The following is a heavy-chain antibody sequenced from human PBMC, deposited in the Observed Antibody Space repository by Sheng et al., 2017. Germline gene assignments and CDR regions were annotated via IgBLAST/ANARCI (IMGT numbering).Heavy chain of an antibody. J-gene: IGHJ4*02. CDR2: IVVGSGNT. D-gene: IGHD1-1*01. Sequence: GPEVKKPGTSVKVSCKASGFTFTSSAVQWVRQARGQRLEWIGWIVVGSGNTNYAQKFQERVTITRDMSTSTAYMELSSLRSEDTAVYYCAADSKAEGTYYFDYWGQGTLVTVSS. V-gene: IGHV1-58*03. CDR1: GFTFTSSA. CDR3: AADSKAEGTYYFDY.